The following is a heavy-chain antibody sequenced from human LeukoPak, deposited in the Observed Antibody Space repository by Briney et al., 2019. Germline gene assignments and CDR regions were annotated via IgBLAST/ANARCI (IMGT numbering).Heavy chain of an antibody. Sequence: GRSLRLSCAASGFTFDDYAMHWVRQAPRKGLEWVSGISWNSGSIGYADSVKGRFTISRDNAKNSLYLQMNSLRAEDTAVYYCARTGIAARPGAFDIWGQGTMVTVSS. CDR1: GFTFDDYA. CDR2: ISWNSGSI. D-gene: IGHD6-6*01. J-gene: IGHJ3*02. CDR3: ARTGIAARPGAFDI. V-gene: IGHV3-9*01.